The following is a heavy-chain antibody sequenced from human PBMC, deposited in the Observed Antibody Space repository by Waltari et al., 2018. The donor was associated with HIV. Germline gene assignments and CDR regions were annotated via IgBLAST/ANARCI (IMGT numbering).Heavy chain of an antibody. CDR3: VKEHQYSHTWYSYYGMDV. CDR1: GFTFSNYG. V-gene: IGHV3-23*01. CDR2: ISGRCGST. Sequence: EVQVLESGGALVQPGGSLRLSCAASGFTFSNYGMSWVRQAPGKGVGWVSTISGRCGSTYYADSVKGRFTVSRDNSKNTLYLQMNSLRAEDTAVYFCVKEHQYSHTWYSYYGMDVWGQGTTVTVSS. J-gene: IGHJ6*02. D-gene: IGHD6-13*01.